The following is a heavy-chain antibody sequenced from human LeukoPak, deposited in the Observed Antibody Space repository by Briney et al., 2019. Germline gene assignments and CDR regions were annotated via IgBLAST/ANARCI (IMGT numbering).Heavy chain of an antibody. CDR1: GVTLIGYH. CDR2: IGRISGAS. Sequence: ASVKVSCKAFGVTLIGYHMHWVRQAPGRRPEWRGWIGRISGASSPAQKFQGRVTMTRDTSMSTFYVDMSGLTSDDTAIYYCAISDYMWGFASWGVGTKVTVSS. D-gene: IGHD3-16*01. CDR3: AISDYMWGFAS. J-gene: IGHJ4*02. V-gene: IGHV1-2*02.